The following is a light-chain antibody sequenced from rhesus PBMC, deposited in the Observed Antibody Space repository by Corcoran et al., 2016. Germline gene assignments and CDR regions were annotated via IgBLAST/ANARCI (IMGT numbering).Light chain of an antibody. V-gene: IGLV2-32*02. CDR1: SNDIGANKY. J-gene: IGLJ6*01. CDR2: EVN. CDR3: SSFAANNTFV. Sequence: QAALTQPRSVSASPGHSVTISCTGTSNDIGANKYVSWYRQHPGTAPKVLIYEVNKRAFGVSARFSGAKSGNTASLTISGLQAEDEADYDYSSFAANNTFVFGSGTTLTV.